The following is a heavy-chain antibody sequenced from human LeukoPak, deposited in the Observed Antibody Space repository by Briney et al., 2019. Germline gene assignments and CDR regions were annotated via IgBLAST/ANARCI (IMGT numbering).Heavy chain of an antibody. Sequence: PGGSLRLSCAASGFTFSKFAVNWVRQAPGKGLEWVSAISDSGGSTYYADSLKGRFTISRENSKNSLYLQMHSLRAEDTAVYYCAKGGGWLYYFDCWGQGTPVTVSS. CDR3: AKGGGWLYYFDC. J-gene: IGHJ4*02. CDR1: GFTFSKFA. CDR2: ISDSGGST. V-gene: IGHV3-23*01. D-gene: IGHD6-19*01.